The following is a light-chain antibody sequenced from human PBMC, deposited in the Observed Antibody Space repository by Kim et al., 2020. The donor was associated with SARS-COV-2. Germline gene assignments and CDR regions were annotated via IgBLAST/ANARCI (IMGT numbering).Light chain of an antibody. CDR3: QQYNSYSYT. CDR1: QSISSW. CDR2: KAS. V-gene: IGKV1-5*03. J-gene: IGKJ2*01. Sequence: SASVGDKVTITCRASQSISSWLAWNQQKPGKAPKLLIYKASSLESGVPSRFSGSGSGTEFTLTISSLQPDDFAIYYRQQYNSYSYTFGQGTNLEI.